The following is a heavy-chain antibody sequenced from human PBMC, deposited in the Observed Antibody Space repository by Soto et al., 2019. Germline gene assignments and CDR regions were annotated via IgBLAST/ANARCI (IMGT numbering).Heavy chain of an antibody. D-gene: IGHD6-19*01. J-gene: IGHJ4*02. CDR3: ARHWEQWLGYIDY. CDR2: IYYTRNT. CDR1: GGSISSGSFY. V-gene: IGHV4-39*01. Sequence: QLQLQESGPGLVKPSETLSLTCTVSGGSISSGSFYWGWFRQPPGKGREWIGSIYYTRNTYYNPSLKSRVTIAVDSSKNQFSLKLSSVTAADTAVYYCARHWEQWLGYIDYWGQGTLVAVSS.